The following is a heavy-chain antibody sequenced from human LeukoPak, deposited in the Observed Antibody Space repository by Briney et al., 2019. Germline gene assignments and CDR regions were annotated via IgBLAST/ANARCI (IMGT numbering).Heavy chain of an antibody. CDR1: GFTFRSYS. J-gene: IGHJ4*02. CDR2: ISSSSSYI. V-gene: IGHV3-21*01. CDR3: AREEIAPYYFDY. Sequence: GGSLRLSCAASGFTFRSYSMNWVRQAPGKGLEWVSSISSSSSYIYYADSVKGRFTISRDNAKNSLYLQMNSLRAEDTAVYYCAREEIAPYYFDYWGQGTLVTVSS. D-gene: IGHD3-22*01.